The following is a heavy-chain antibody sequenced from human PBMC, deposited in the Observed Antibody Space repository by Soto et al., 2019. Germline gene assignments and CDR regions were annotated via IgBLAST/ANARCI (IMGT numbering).Heavy chain of an antibody. CDR3: ARGPLVYCSRGTCYSCVAY. J-gene: IGHJ4*02. CDR2: IYSSGST. Sequence: PSENLPHTNTVSGGTIRRYYWSGIRQPPGKGLEWIVYIYSSGSTNYNPSLKSPVTISVDTSNNHFSLKSSYVTAADTAVDYWARGPLVYCSRGTCYSCVAYWAQGPL. V-gene: IGHV4-59*01. D-gene: IGHD2-15*01. CDR1: GGTIRRYY.